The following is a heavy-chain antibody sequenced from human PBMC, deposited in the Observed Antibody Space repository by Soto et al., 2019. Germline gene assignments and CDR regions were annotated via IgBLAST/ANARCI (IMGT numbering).Heavy chain of an antibody. V-gene: IGHV4-30-4*01. CDR3: ASGSYYYESRGYYHY. CDR1: GGSISSGDYY. J-gene: IGHJ4*02. Sequence: QVQLQESGPGLVKPSQTLSLTCPVSGGSISSGDYYWSWIRQPPGQGLEWIGYIYYSGSTYYNPSLKRRVTISVETYKNHFSLKLSAVTAADTAVYYCASGSYYYESRGYYHYWGQGPLVTVSS. CDR2: IYYSGST. D-gene: IGHD3-22*01.